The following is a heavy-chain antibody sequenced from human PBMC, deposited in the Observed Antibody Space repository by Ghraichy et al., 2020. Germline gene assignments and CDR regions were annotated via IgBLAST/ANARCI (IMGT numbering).Heavy chain of an antibody. CDR2: INHSGST. J-gene: IGHJ5*02. Sequence: SETLSLTYAVYGGSFSGYYWSWIRQPPGKGLEWIGEINHSGSTNYNPSLKSRVTISVDTSKNQFSLKLSSVTAADTAVYYCARSRTNWFDPWGQGTLVTVSS. V-gene: IGHV4-34*01. D-gene: IGHD5/OR15-5a*01. CDR3: ARSRTNWFDP. CDR1: GGSFSGYY.